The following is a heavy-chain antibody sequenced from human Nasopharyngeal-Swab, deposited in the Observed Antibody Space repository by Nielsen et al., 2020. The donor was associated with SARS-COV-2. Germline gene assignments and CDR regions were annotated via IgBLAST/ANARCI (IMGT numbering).Heavy chain of an antibody. J-gene: IGHJ2*01. Sequence: SETLSLTCAVYGGSFSGHQWNWIRQPPGKGLEWIGYIYYSGSTNYNPSLKSRVTISVDTSKNQFSLKLSSVTAADTAVYYCARSKRYSSGQRTFWYFDLWGPGTLVTVSS. CDR1: GGSFSGHQ. V-gene: IGHV4-59*11. CDR2: IYYSGST. D-gene: IGHD3-22*01. CDR3: ARSKRYSSGQRTFWYFDL.